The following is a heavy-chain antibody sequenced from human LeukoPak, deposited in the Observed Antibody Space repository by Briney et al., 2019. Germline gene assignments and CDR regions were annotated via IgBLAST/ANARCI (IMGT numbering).Heavy chain of an antibody. Sequence: GGSLRLSCAASGFTFSSYAMSWVRQAPGKGLEWVSGISGSGRTTYYADSVKGRFTISRDNSKNTLYLQMNSLRAEDTAVYYCAELGITMIGGVWGKGTTVTISS. CDR3: AELGITMIGGV. J-gene: IGHJ6*04. V-gene: IGHV3-23*01. CDR2: ISGSGRTT. CDR1: GFTFSSYA. D-gene: IGHD3-10*02.